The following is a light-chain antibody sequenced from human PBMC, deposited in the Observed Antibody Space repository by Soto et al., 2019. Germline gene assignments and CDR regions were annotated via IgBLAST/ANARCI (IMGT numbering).Light chain of an antibody. CDR2: DDN. CDR1: ASNIRNNS. J-gene: IGLJ1*01. Sequence: QSVLTQPPSVSAAPGQRVTISCSGSASNIRNNSVSWYQQLPGAAPKLLIYDDNNRPSGIPDRFSGSKSGTSATLGITGLQTGDEADYYCGTWDTSLPACVFGPGTKVTVL. V-gene: IGLV1-51*01. CDR3: GTWDTSLPACV.